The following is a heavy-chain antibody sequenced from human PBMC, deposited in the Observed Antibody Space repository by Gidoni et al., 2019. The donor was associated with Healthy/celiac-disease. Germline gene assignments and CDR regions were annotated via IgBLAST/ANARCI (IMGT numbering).Heavy chain of an antibody. V-gene: IGHV4-39*01. D-gene: IGHD5-18*01. CDR2: IYYSGST. Sequence: QLQLQESGPGLVQPSETLSLTCTVSGGSLSSSSYYWGWIRQPPGKGLEWIGSIYYSGSTYYNPSLKSRVTRSVDTSKNQFCLKLSSVTAADTAVYYWARRGYSYGRLDYWGQGTLVTVSS. CDR3: ARRGYSYGRLDY. CDR1: GGSLSSSSYY. J-gene: IGHJ4*02.